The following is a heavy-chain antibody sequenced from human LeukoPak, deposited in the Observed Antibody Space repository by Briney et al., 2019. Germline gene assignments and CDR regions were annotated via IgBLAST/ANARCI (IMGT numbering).Heavy chain of an antibody. Sequence: PGGSLRLSCAASGFTFSSYWMSWVRQAPGKGLEWVANIKQEGSEKYYVDSVKGRFTISRDNAKNSLYLQMNSLRAEDTAVYYCARPHLWFGELYFDYWGQGTLVTVSS. CDR2: IKQEGSEK. D-gene: IGHD3-10*01. CDR3: ARPHLWFGELYFDY. V-gene: IGHV3-7*01. CDR1: GFTFSSYW. J-gene: IGHJ4*02.